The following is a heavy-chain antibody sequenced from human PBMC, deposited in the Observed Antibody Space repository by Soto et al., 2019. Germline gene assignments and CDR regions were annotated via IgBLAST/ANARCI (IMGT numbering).Heavy chain of an antibody. CDR2: IWYDGNNK. V-gene: IGHV3-33*01. CDR1: GFTFSDYG. J-gene: IGHJ6*02. CDR3: ARDDIPGIAGATSGMDV. D-gene: IGHD6-25*01. Sequence: GGSLRLSCAASGFTFSDYGMHWVRQAPGKGLEWVAVIWYDGNNKYYTDSVEGRFTISRDNSKNTLYLQMNSLRAEDTAVYYCARDDIPGIAGATSGMDVWGQGTTVTVSS.